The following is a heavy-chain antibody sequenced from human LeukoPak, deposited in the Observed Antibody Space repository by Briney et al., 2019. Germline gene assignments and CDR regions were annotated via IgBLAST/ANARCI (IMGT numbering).Heavy chain of an antibody. CDR1: GYTFTSYY. D-gene: IGHD2-15*01. CDR2: INPSGGST. V-gene: IGHV1-46*01. J-gene: IGHJ4*02. Sequence: ASVKVSCKASGYTFTSYYMHWVRQAPGQGLEWMGIINPSGGSTSYAQKFQGRVTITADKSTSTAYMELSSLRSEDTAVYYCARQRAKYCSGGSCYDDTIDYWGQGTLVTVSS. CDR3: ARQRAKYCSGGSCYDDTIDY.